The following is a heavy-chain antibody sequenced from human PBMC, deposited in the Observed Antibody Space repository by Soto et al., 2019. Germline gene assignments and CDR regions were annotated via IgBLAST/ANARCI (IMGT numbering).Heavy chain of an antibody. CDR3: ARHRTGASLLIWK. CDR2: IYYDGST. V-gene: IGHV4-39*01. D-gene: IGHD2-8*02. Sequence: PSETLSLTCTVSGGSISSGDYYWSWIRQPPGKGLEWIGYIYYDGSTYYNPSLKSRVTISVDTSKNQFSLNLTSVTAADTAVYFCARHRTGASLLIWKWGQGTLVTVSS. J-gene: IGHJ4*02. CDR1: GGSISSGDYY.